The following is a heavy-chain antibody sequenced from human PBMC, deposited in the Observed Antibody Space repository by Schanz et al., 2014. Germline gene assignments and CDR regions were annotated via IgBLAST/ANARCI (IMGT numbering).Heavy chain of an antibody. CDR1: GFTFSNYW. CDR2: IKQDGSEK. D-gene: IGHD1-7*01. Sequence: EMQVVESGGGSVQPGGSLRVSCAASGFTFSNYWMSWVRQAPGKGLGWVANIKQDGSEKFYVDSVKGRFTISRDNAKNALYLQMNSLRAEDTAVYYCAKGRMTATNFFDSWGQGTLVTVSS. J-gene: IGHJ4*02. V-gene: IGHV3-7*01. CDR3: AKGRMTATNFFDS.